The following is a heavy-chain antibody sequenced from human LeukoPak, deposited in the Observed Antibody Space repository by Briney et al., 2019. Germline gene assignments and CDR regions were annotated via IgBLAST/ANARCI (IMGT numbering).Heavy chain of an antibody. J-gene: IGHJ3*02. CDR3: ARGSDYEDAFDI. CDR1: GYTFTGYY. V-gene: IGHV1-2*02. Sequence: ASVKVSCKASGYTFTGYYMHWVRQAPGQGLERMGWINPNSGGTNYAQKFQGRVTMTRDTSISTAYMELSRLRSDDTAGYYCARGSDYEDAFDIWGQGTMVTVSS. D-gene: IGHD4-17*01. CDR2: INPNSGGT.